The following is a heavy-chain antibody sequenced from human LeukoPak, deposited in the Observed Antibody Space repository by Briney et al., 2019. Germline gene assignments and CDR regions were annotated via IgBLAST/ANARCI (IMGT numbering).Heavy chain of an antibody. J-gene: IGHJ5*02. CDR2: INHSGST. Sequence: SETLSLTCAVYGGSFSGYYWSWIRQPPGKGLEWIGEINHSGSTNYNPSLKSRVTISVDTSNNQFSLKMSSVTAADTAVYYCARLYDWFDPWGQGTLVTVSS. V-gene: IGHV4-34*01. CDR3: ARLYDWFDP. D-gene: IGHD3-16*01. CDR1: GGSFSGYY.